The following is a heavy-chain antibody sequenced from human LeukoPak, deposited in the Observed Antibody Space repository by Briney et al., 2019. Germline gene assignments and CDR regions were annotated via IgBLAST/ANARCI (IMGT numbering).Heavy chain of an antibody. V-gene: IGHV3-11*01. CDR1: GFTFSDYY. D-gene: IGHD3-10*01. J-gene: IGHJ6*03. CDR3: ARDLLGGVYYYHMDV. CDR2: ISRSGSSI. Sequence: GGSLRLSCAASGFTFSDYYLTWIRQAPGKGLEWVSYISRSGSSIKYADSVKGRFTISRDNAKNSLYLQMNSLRVEDTAVYYCARDLLGGVYYYHMDVWGKGTTVNVSS.